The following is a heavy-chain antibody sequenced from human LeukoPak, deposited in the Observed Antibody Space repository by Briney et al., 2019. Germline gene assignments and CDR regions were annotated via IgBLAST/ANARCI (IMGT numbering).Heavy chain of an antibody. J-gene: IGHJ6*02. D-gene: IGHD3-9*01. CDR1: GFTFSSYG. CDR3: AKDGPRVLRYFDWLLVGYGMDV. CDR2: ISYDGSNK. V-gene: IGHV3-30*18. Sequence: GGSLRLSCAASGFTFSSYGMHWVRQAPGKGLEWVAVISYDGSNKYYADSVKGRFTISRDNSKNTLYLQMNSLRAEDTAVYYCAKDGPRVLRYFDWLLVGYGMDVWGQGTTVTVSS.